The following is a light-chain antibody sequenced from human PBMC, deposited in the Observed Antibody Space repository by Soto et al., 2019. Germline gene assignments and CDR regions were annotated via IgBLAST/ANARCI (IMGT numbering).Light chain of an antibody. V-gene: IGLV2-14*03. CDR2: DVS. Sequence: QSAITQPAPVXGSPGQSIAISCTGTSSDVGGYNYVSWYQHHPGKAPKLMIYDVSNRPSGVSNRFSGSKSGNTASLTISGLQAEDEADYYCSSYTSSSTYVFGTGTKVTVL. CDR3: SSYTSSSTYV. CDR1: SSDVGGYNY. J-gene: IGLJ1*01.